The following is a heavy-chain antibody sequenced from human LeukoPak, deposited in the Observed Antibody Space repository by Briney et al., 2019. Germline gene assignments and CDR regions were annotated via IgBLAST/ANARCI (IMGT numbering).Heavy chain of an antibody. CDR1: GYTLTELS. D-gene: IGHD6-13*01. V-gene: IGHV1-24*01. Sequence: GASVKVSCKVSGYTLTELSMHWVRQAPGKGLEWMGGFDPEDGETIYAQKFQGRVTMTEDTSTDTAYMELSSLRSEDTAVYYCAAAAGTRGAFDIWGQGTMVTVSS. CDR2: FDPEDGET. CDR3: AAAAGTRGAFDI. J-gene: IGHJ3*02.